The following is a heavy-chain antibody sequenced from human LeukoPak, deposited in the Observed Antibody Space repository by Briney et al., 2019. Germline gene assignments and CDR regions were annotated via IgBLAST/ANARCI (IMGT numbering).Heavy chain of an antibody. D-gene: IGHD5-24*01. CDR2: IRSKANSYAT. Sequence: HPGGSLRLSCAASGFTFSGSAMHWVRQASGKGLEWVGRIRSKANSYATAYAASVKGRFTISRDDSKNTAYLQMNSLKTEDTAVYYCTRHPVEMATNPIDYWGQGTLVTVSS. CDR1: GFTFSGSA. V-gene: IGHV3-73*01. CDR3: TRHPVEMATNPIDY. J-gene: IGHJ4*02.